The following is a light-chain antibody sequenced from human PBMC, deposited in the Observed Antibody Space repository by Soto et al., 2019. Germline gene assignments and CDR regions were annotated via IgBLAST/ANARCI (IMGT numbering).Light chain of an antibody. CDR1: QGISSH. Sequence: IQLTQSPSSLSASVGDRVTITCRASQGISSHLAWYQQKPGKAPKLLISGASTLQTGVPSRFSGSGSGTDFTLTISSLQAEDVAVYYCQQYLAIPRTFGQGTKVDIK. J-gene: IGKJ1*01. CDR3: QQYLAIPRT. V-gene: IGKV1-9*01. CDR2: GAS.